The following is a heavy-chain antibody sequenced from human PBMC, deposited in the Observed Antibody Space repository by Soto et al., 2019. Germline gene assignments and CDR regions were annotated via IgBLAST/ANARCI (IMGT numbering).Heavy chain of an antibody. V-gene: IGHV3-53*01. Sequence: EVQLVESGGGLIPPGGSLRLSCAASGFLVNSAYMTWVRQAPGKGLEWLSMINSDGSTLYAESVKGRFTISRDNSKNRVDLQKKSLRAEDTAMYYCARSGYSFAWGYWGQGTLVIVTS. J-gene: IGHJ4*02. CDR3: ARSGYSFAWGY. D-gene: IGHD5-18*01. CDR2: INSDGST. CDR1: GFLVNSAY.